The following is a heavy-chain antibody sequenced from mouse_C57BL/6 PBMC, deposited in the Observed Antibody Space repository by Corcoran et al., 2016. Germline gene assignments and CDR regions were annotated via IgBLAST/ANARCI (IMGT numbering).Heavy chain of an antibody. CDR3: ARRGLLLGAMDY. CDR2: INPNNGGT. J-gene: IGHJ4*01. Sequence: EVQLQQSGPELVKPGASVKITCKASGYRITDHNMDWVKQSHGKSLEWIGDINPNNGGTIYNQKFKVKDTLTVDKSSSTAYMELRSLTSEDTAVYYCARRGLLLGAMDYWGQGTSVTVSS. CDR1: GYRITDHN. D-gene: IGHD2-3*01. V-gene: IGHV1-18*01.